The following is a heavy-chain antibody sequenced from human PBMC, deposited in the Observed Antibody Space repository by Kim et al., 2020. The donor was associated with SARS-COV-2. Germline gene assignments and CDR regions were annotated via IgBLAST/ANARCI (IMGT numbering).Heavy chain of an antibody. CDR3: AREQSYQLLYTNYYYGMDV. Sequence: SQTLSLTCAISGDSVSSNSAAWNWIRQSPSRGLEWLGRTYYRSKWYNDYAVSVKSRITINPDTSKNQFSLQLNSVTPEDTAVYYCAREQSYQLLYTNYYYGMDVWGQGTTVTVSS. V-gene: IGHV6-1*01. J-gene: IGHJ6*02. CDR1: GDSVSSNSAA. CDR2: TYYRSKWYN. D-gene: IGHD2-2*02.